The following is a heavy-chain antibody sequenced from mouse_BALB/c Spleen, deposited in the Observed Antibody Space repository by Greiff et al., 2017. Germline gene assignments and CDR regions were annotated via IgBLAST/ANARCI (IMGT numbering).Heavy chain of an antibody. CDR3: ARHQGGTFAY. V-gene: IGHV5-9-3*01. J-gene: IGHJ3*01. CDR1: GFTFSSYA. Sequence: EVQRVESGGGLVKPGGSLKLSCAASGFTFSSYAMSWVRQTPEKRLEWVATISSGGSYTYYPDSVKGRFTISRDNAKNTLYLQMSSLRSEDTAMYYCARHQGGTFAYWGQGTLVTVSA. CDR2: ISSGGSYT. D-gene: IGHD2-14*01.